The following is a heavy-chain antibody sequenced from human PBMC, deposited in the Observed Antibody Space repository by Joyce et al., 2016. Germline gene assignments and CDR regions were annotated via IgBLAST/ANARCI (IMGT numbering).Heavy chain of an antibody. V-gene: IGHV1-3*01. D-gene: IGHD2-2*01. J-gene: IGHJ6*02. CDR3: ARDCHQLREYYYYGMDV. Sequence: KFQGRVTITRDTSASTAYMELSSLRSEDTAVYYCARDCHQLREYYYYGMDVWGQGTTVTVSS.